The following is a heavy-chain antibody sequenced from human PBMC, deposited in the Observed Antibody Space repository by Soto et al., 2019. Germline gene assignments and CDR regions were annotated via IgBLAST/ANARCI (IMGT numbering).Heavy chain of an antibody. CDR1: GVSIGSHDW. V-gene: IGHV4-4*02. J-gene: IGHJ4*02. CDR2: SHQSGNT. CDR3: ATRDTGRVY. D-gene: IGHD5-18*01. Sequence: QVQLQESGPGLVKPSGTLSLTCAVSGVSIGSHDWWTWVRQPPGKGLGWIGESHQSGNTNYNSSRXSRVTISRDKSKNPFSLQLSSVTVADTAVYYCATRDTGRVYWGQGTLVTVSS.